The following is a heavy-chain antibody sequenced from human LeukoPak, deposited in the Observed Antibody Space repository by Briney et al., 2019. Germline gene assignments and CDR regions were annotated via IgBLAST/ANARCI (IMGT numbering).Heavy chain of an antibody. D-gene: IGHD6-13*01. CDR2: INHSGST. V-gene: IGHV4-34*01. Sequence: SETLSLTCAVYGGSFSGYYWSWIRQPPGKGLEWIGEINHSGSTNYNPSLKSRVTISVDTSKNQFSLKLSSVTAADTAVYYCARGSSYSSSWYLHYNWFDPWGQGTLVTVSS. CDR3: ARGSSYSSSWYLHYNWFDP. CDR1: GGSFSGYY. J-gene: IGHJ5*02.